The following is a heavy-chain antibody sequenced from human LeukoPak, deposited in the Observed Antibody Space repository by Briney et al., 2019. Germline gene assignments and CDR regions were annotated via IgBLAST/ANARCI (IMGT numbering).Heavy chain of an antibody. CDR2: IYYSGST. V-gene: IGHV4-61*08. CDR3: AREGLTSWFDP. CDR1: GGSISSGGYY. Sequence: SETLSLTCTVSGGSISSGGYYWSWIRQHPGKGLEWIGYIYYSGSTNYNPSLKSRVTISVDTSKNQFSLKLSSVTAADTAVYYCAREGLTSWFDPWGQGTLVTVSS. J-gene: IGHJ5*02.